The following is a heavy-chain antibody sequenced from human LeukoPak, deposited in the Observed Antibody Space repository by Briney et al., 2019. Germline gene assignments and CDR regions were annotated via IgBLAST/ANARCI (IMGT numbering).Heavy chain of an antibody. J-gene: IGHJ5*02. V-gene: IGHV1-69*06. Sequence: ASVEVSCKASGGTFSSYAISWVRQAPGQGLEWMGGIIPIFGTANYAQKFQGRVTITADKSTSTAYMELSSLRSEDTAVYYCARAAHVAVAGTGYNWFDPWGQGTLVTVSS. D-gene: IGHD6-19*01. CDR1: GGTFSSYA. CDR3: ARAAHVAVAGTGYNWFDP. CDR2: IIPIFGTA.